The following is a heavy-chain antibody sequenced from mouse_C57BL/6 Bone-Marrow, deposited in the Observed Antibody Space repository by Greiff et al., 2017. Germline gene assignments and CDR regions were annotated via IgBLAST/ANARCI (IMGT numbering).Heavy chain of an antibody. CDR2: ISDGGSYT. Sequence: EVKVVESGGGLVKPGGSLKLSCAASGFTFSSYAMSWVRQTPEKRLEWVATISDGGSYTYYPDNVKGRFTISRDNTKNNLYLQLGHLKSEDTAMYDCARDSTGVGYYAMDYWGQGTSVTVSS. CDR3: ARDSTGVGYYAMDY. D-gene: IGHD1-1*01. V-gene: IGHV5-4*01. J-gene: IGHJ4*01. CDR1: GFTFSSYA.